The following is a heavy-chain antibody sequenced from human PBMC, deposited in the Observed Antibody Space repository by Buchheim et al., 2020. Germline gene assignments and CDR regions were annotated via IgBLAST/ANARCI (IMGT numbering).Heavy chain of an antibody. CDR2: ISYDGSNK. CDR3: ARDPTYYYDSSYFDY. J-gene: IGHJ4*02. CDR1: GFTFSSYA. D-gene: IGHD3-22*01. Sequence: QVQLVESGGGVVQPGRSLRLSCAASGFTFSSYAMHWVRQAPGKGLEWVAVISYDGSNKYYADSVKGRFTISRDNSKNTLYLQMNSLRAEDTAVYYCARDPTYYYDSSYFDYWGQGTL. V-gene: IGHV3-30*04.